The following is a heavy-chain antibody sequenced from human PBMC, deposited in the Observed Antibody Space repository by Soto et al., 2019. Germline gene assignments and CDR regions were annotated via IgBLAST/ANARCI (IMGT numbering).Heavy chain of an antibody. CDR1: GGTFSGYA. CDR3: ASPGAPPRDNWFDP. Sequence: GASVKVSCKASGGTFSGYAISWVRQAPGQGLEWMGGIIPIFGTANYAQKFQGRVTITADKSTSTAYMELSSLRSEDTAVYYCASPGAPPRDNWFDPWGQGTLVTVSS. V-gene: IGHV1-69*06. J-gene: IGHJ5*02. D-gene: IGHD4-17*01. CDR2: IIPIFGTA.